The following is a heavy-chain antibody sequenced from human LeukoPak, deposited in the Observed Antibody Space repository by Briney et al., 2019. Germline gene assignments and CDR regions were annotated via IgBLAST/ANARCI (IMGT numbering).Heavy chain of an antibody. CDR1: GFTFSSYA. J-gene: IGHJ5*02. CDR3: ARDLDIVVVPAATNAGFNWFDP. Sequence: RGSLRLSCAASGFTFSSYAMHWVRQAPGKGLEWVAVISYDGSNKYYADSVKGRFTISRDNSKNTLYLQMNSLRAEDTAVYYCARDLDIVVVPAATNAGFNWFDPWGQGTLVTVSS. V-gene: IGHV3-30*04. D-gene: IGHD2-2*01. CDR2: ISYDGSNK.